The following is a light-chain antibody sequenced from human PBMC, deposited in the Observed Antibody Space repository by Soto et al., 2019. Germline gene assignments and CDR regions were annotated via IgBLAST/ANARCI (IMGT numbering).Light chain of an antibody. CDR3: SSALA. V-gene: IGLV2-8*01. CDR2: EVS. Sequence: QSALTQPPSASGSPGQSVTISCTGTSSDVGGYDYVSWYQQHPGKAPKLMIYEVSRRPSGVPDRFSGSKSGNTASLTVSGLQTEDEADYYCSSALAFGTGTQLTVL. CDR1: SSDVGGYDY. J-gene: IGLJ6*01.